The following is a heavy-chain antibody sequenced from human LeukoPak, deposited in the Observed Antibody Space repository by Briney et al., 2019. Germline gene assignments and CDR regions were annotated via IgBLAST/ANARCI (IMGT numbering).Heavy chain of an antibody. CDR2: INHSGST. CDR3: ARGVCSGGGCYSEWNY. J-gene: IGHJ4*02. CDR1: GGSFSGYY. Sequence: TTSETLSLTCAVYGGSFSGYYWSWIRQPPGKGLEWIGEINHSGSTNYNPSLKSRVTISVDTSKNQFSLKLTSVTAADTAVYYCARGVCSGGGCYSEWNYWGQGTLVTVSS. V-gene: IGHV4-34*01. D-gene: IGHD2-15*01.